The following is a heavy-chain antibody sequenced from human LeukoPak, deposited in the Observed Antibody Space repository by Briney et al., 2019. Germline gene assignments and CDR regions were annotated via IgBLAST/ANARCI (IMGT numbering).Heavy chain of an antibody. CDR3: ATYSGSEFTQGFDAFDI. D-gene: IGHD5-12*01. J-gene: IGHJ3*02. V-gene: IGHV1-46*01. CDR1: GYTFTSYY. CDR2: INPSCGST. Sequence: SVKVSCKASGYTFTSYYMHWVRQAPAQGREWMGIINPSCGSTSYAQKFQGRVTINRDMSTSTASMELSSPTSEDTAVYYCATYSGSEFTQGFDAFDIWGQGTMVTVSS.